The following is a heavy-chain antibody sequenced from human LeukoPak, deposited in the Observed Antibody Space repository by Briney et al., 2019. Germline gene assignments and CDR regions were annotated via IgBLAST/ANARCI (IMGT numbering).Heavy chain of an antibody. CDR2: IIPILGIA. Sequence: SVKVSCKASRGTFSRYAISWVRLAPGQGLEWMGRIIPILGIANYAQKFQGRVTITADKSTSTAYMELSSLRSEDTAVYYCAREIVVVTAIRHESYYYGMDVWGQGTTVTVSS. D-gene: IGHD2-21*02. V-gene: IGHV1-69*04. CDR3: AREIVVVTAIRHESYYYGMDV. CDR1: RGTFSRYA. J-gene: IGHJ6*02.